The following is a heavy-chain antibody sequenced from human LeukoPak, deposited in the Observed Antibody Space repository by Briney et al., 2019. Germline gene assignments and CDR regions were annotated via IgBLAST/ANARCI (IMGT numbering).Heavy chain of an antibody. J-gene: IGHJ3*02. Sequence: PSQTLSLTCTVSGGSISSGSYYWSWIRQPAGKGLEWIGRIYTSGSTNYNPSLKSRVTISVDTSKNQFSLKLSSVTAADTAVYYCARGSGQFDAFDIWGQGTMVTVSS. CDR2: IYTSGST. D-gene: IGHD6-19*01. V-gene: IGHV4-61*02. CDR3: ARGSGQFDAFDI. CDR1: GGSISSGSYY.